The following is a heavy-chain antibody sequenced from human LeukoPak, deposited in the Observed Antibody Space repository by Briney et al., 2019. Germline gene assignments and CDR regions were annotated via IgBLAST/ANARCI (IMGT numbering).Heavy chain of an antibody. V-gene: IGHV1-24*01. CDR1: GGTFSSYA. Sequence: ASVKVSCKASGGTFSSYAISWVRQAPGQGLEWMGGFDPEDGETIYAQKFQGRVTMTEDTSTDTAYMELSSLRSEDTAVYYCATDRGYPETYYYYGMDVWGQGTTVTVSS. D-gene: IGHD3-10*01. CDR2: FDPEDGET. CDR3: ATDRGYPETYYYYGMDV. J-gene: IGHJ6*02.